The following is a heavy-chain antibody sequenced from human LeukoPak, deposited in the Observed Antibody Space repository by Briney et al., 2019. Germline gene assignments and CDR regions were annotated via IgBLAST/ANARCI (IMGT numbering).Heavy chain of an antibody. Sequence: ASVKVSCMASVYTFTSYGISGVRQAPGQGLEWVGWISAYNGNTNYAQKLQGRVTMTTDTSTSTAYMELRSLRSDDTAVYYCARTYSSGWYNWFDPWGQGTLVTVSS. V-gene: IGHV1-18*01. CDR3: ARTYSSGWYNWFDP. CDR2: ISAYNGNT. J-gene: IGHJ5*02. CDR1: VYTFTSYG. D-gene: IGHD6-19*01.